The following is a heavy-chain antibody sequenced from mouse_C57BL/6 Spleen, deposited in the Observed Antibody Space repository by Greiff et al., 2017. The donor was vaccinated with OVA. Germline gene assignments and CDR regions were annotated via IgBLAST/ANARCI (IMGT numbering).Heavy chain of an antibody. CDR1: GYTFPSYW. D-gene: IGHD2-4*01. Sequence: QVQLQQPGAELVKPGASVKMSCKASGYTFPSYWITWVKQRPGQGLEWIGDIYPGSGSTNYNEKFKSKATRTVDTSSSTAYMQLSSLTSEDSAVYYCAREDDYPNAYWGQGTLVTVSA. CDR2: IYPGSGST. CDR3: AREDDYPNAY. V-gene: IGHV1-55*01. J-gene: IGHJ3*01.